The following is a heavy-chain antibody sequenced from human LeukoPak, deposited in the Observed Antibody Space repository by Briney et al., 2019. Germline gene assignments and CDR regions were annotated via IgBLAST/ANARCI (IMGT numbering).Heavy chain of an antibody. Sequence: PGGSLRLSCAASGFTFNSCGMGWVRQPPGKGLEWIGEVNLQGSTNYNPSLMGRVAIAVDTSENHISLQLTSVTAADTAVYYCAREGGPYRPLDYSGQGTLVTVSS. V-gene: IGHV4-4*02. CDR2: VNLQGST. CDR1: GFTFNSCGM. CDR3: AREGGPYRPLDY. J-gene: IGHJ4*02.